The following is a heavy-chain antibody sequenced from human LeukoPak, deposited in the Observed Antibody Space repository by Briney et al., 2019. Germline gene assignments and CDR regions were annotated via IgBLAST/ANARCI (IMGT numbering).Heavy chain of an antibody. Sequence: GGSLRLSCAASGFTVSNTYMSWVRQAPGKGLEWVSLIYSGGGTYSADSVKGRFTISRDISKNTLYLQMNSLRAEDTAVYYCAKTPHGYGDYADYFDYWGQGTLVTVSS. J-gene: IGHJ4*02. D-gene: IGHD4-17*01. CDR1: GFTVSNTY. V-gene: IGHV3-53*01. CDR3: AKTPHGYGDYADYFDY. CDR2: IYSGGGT.